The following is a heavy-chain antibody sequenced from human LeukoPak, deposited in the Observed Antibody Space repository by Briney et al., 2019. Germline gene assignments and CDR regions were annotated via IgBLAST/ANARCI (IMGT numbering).Heavy chain of an antibody. CDR1: GGSISSSSYY. Sequence: SETLSLTCTVSGGSISSSSYYWGWIRQPPGKGLEWIGSIYYSGSTYYNPSLKSRVTISVDTSKNQFSLKLSSVTAADTAVYYCARPNPQLVEADTAMVKHDAFDIWGQGTMVTVSS. J-gene: IGHJ3*02. CDR3: ARPNPQLVEADTAMVKHDAFDI. D-gene: IGHD5-18*01. CDR2: IYYSGST. V-gene: IGHV4-39*01.